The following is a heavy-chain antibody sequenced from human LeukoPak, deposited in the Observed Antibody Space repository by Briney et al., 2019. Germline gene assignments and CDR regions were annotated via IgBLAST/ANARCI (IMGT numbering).Heavy chain of an antibody. CDR3: ASRSSELSYDY. V-gene: IGHV4-59*12. CDR1: GVSISSYY. CDR2: IYYSGST. D-gene: IGHD3-16*02. J-gene: IGHJ4*02. Sequence: SETLSLTCTVSGVSISSYYWSWNRQPPGKGLEWIGYIYYSGSTNYNPSLKSRVTISVDTSKNQFSLKLSSVTAADTAVYYCASRSSELSYDYWGQGTLVPVSS.